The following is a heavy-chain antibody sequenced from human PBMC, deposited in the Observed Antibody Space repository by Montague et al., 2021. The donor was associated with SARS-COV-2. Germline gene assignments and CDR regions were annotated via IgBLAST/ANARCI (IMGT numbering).Heavy chain of an antibody. V-gene: IGHV4-31*03. CDR3: ARAVSITIFGVVGWFDP. CDR1: GGSISSGGYY. Sequence: SQTLSLTCTVSGGSISSGGYYWSWIRQHPGEGLEWIGYIYYSGSTYYNPSLKSRVTISVDTSKNQFSLKLSSVTAADTAVYYCARAVSITIFGVVGWFDPWGQGTLVTVSS. D-gene: IGHD3-3*01. CDR2: IYYSGST. J-gene: IGHJ5*02.